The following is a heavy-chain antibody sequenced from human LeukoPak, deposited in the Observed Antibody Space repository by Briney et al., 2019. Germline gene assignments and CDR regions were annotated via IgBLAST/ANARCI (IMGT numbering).Heavy chain of an antibody. J-gene: IGHJ4*02. CDR3: ARKRGALRKLGYFDY. V-gene: IGHV4-34*01. CDR2: INHSGST. CDR1: GGSFSGYY. Sequence: PSETLSLTCAVYGGSFSGYYWSWIRQPPGKGLEWIGEINHSGSTNYNPSLKSRVTISVDTSKNQFSLKLSSVTAADTAVYYFARKRGALRKLGYFDYWGQGTLVTVSS. D-gene: IGHD3-10*01.